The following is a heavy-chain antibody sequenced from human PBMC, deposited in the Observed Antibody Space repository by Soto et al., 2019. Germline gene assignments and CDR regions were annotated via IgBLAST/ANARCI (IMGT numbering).Heavy chain of an antibody. Sequence: GGSLRLSCAASGFTFSSYAMHWVRQAPGKGLEWVAVISYDGSNKYYADSVKGRFTISRDNSKNTLYLQMNSLRAEDTAVYYCARTAYSSSIELAYWGQGTLVTGLL. CDR1: GFTFSSYA. J-gene: IGHJ4*02. D-gene: IGHD6-6*01. CDR3: ARTAYSSSIELAY. CDR2: ISYDGSNK. V-gene: IGHV3-30-3*01.